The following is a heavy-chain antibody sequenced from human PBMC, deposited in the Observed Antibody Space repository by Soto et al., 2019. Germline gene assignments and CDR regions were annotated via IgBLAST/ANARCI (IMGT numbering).Heavy chain of an antibody. CDR1: GDSMSRYY. J-gene: IGHJ4*02. D-gene: IGHD6-19*01. CDR3: ARGGSGWSFLDY. CDR2: ISRSGST. V-gene: IGHV4-59*13. Sequence: SETLSLTCTVSGDSMSRYYWSWIRQPPGKGLEWIGYISRSGSTNYKPSLKSRVTISVDTSKNEFSLNLSSMTAADTAIYYCARGGSGWSFLDYWGQGALVTVS.